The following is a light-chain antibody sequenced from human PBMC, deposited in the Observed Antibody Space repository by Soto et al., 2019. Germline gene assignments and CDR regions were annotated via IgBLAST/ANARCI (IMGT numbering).Light chain of an antibody. J-gene: IGKJ4*01. CDR3: QQLNSYPLT. CDR2: DAS. V-gene: IGKV1-33*01. Sequence: DIQMTQSPASLSASVGDRVTITCEASQDISNYLNWYQQKTGKAPKLLIYDASNLETGVPSRFSGSGSGTDFTLTISSLQPEDFATYYCQQLNSYPLTFGGGTKV. CDR1: QDISNY.